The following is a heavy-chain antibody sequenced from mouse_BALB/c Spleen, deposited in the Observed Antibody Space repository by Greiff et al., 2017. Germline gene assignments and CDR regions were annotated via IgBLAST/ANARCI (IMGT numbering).Heavy chain of an antibody. Sequence: EVKLEESGPGLVKPSQSLSLTCSVTGYSITSGYYWNWIRQFPGNKLEWMGYISYDGSNNYNPSLKNRISITRDTSKNQFFLKLNSVTTEDTATYYCARGYDDVSFDYWGQGTTLTVSS. CDR2: ISYDGSN. J-gene: IGHJ2*01. D-gene: IGHD2-14*01. CDR3: ARGYDDVSFDY. V-gene: IGHV3-6*02. CDR1: GYSITSGYY.